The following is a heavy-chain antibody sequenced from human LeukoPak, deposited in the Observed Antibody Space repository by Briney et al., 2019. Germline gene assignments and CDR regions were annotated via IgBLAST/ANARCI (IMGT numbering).Heavy chain of an antibody. Sequence: GGSLRLSCAASGFTCSSYAMHLFRQAPGKGLERVAVISYDGSNKYYADSVKGRFTISRDNSKNTLYLQMNSLRAEDTAVYYCARARLYSSGWYGDYFDYWGQGTLVTVSS. CDR2: ISYDGSNK. CDR3: ARARLYSSGWYGDYFDY. V-gene: IGHV3-30*04. J-gene: IGHJ4*02. D-gene: IGHD6-19*01. CDR1: GFTCSSYA.